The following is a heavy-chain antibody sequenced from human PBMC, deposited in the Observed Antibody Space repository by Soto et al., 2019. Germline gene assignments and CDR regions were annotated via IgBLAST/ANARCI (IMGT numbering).Heavy chain of an antibody. CDR3: ARVVEGWLQFDYYGMDV. CDR1: GFTFSSYA. V-gene: IGHV3-30-3*01. J-gene: IGHJ6*02. Sequence: QVQLVESGGGVVQPGRSLRLSCAASGFTFSSYAMHWVRQAPGKGLEWVAVISYDGSNKYYADSVKGRFTISRDNSKNTRDLQINSLRDEDTAVYYCARVVEGWLQFDYYGMDVWGQGTTVAV. CDR2: ISYDGSNK. D-gene: IGHD5-12*01.